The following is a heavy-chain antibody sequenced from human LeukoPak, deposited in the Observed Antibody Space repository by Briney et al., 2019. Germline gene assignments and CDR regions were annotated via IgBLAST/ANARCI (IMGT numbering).Heavy chain of an antibody. CDR1: GGSISSGGYY. Sequence: SQTLSLICTVSGGSISSGGYYWSWIREHPGKGLEWIGYIYYSGSTYYNPSLKSRVTISVDTSKNQFSLKLSSVTAADTAVYYCARALGLGYCSGGSCYPYYFDYWGQGTLVTVSS. J-gene: IGHJ4*02. CDR3: ARALGLGYCSGGSCYPYYFDY. CDR2: IYYSGST. V-gene: IGHV4-31*03. D-gene: IGHD2-15*01.